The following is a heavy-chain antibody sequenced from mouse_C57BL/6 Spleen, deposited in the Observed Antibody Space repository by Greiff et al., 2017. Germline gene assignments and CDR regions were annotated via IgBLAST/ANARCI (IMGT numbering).Heavy chain of an antibody. J-gene: IGHJ2*01. CDR2: IYPGDGDT. CDR1: GYAFSSSW. D-gene: IGHD2-2*01. Sequence: QVHVKQSGPELVKPGASVKISCKASGYAFSSSWMNWVKQRPGKGLEWIGRIYPGDGDTNYNGKFKGKATLTADKSSSTAYMQLSSLTSEDSAVYFCARGYGVDYWGQGTTLTVSS. CDR3: ARGYGVDY. V-gene: IGHV1-82*01.